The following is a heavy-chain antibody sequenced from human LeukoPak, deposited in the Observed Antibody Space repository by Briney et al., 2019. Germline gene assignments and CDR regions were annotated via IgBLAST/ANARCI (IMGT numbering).Heavy chain of an antibody. CDR3: ARGQEWELIDY. V-gene: IGHV1-8*01. D-gene: IGHD1-26*01. J-gene: IGHJ4*02. CDR1: GYTFTSYD. Sequence: ASVKVSCKASGYTFTSYDINWVRQATGQGLEWMGWMNPNSGNTGYAQKFQGRVTITRNTSISTGYMELSSLRSEDTAVYYCARGQEWELIDYWGQGTLVTVSS. CDR2: MNPNSGNT.